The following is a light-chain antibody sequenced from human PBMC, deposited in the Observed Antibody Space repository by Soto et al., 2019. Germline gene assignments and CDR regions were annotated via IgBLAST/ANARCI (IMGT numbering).Light chain of an antibody. CDR3: ETWDSNTHWV. CDR2: LEGSGSY. CDR1: SGHSSYI. J-gene: IGLJ3*02. V-gene: IGLV4-60*03. Sequence: QPVLTQSSSASASLGSSVKLTCTLSSGHSSYIIAWHQQQPGKAPRYLMKLEGSGSYNKGSGVPDRFSGSSSGADRYLTISNLQSEDEDDYYCETWDSNTHWVFGGGTKVTVL.